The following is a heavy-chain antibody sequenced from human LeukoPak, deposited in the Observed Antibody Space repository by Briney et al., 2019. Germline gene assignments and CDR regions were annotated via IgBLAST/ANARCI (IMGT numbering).Heavy chain of an antibody. V-gene: IGHV4-31*03. Sequence: SETLSLTCTVSGGSISSGAYYWSWIRQHPGKGLEWIGYILHSGSTYYNPSLKSRITISVDTSKNQFSLNLTSVTAADAAVYYCARGSTYADYVFDYWDQGTLVTVSS. CDR3: ARGSTYADYVFDY. CDR2: ILHSGST. CDR1: GGSISSGAYY. D-gene: IGHD4-17*01. J-gene: IGHJ4*02.